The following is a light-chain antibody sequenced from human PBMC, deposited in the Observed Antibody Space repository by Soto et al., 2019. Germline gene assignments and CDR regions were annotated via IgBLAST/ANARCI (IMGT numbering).Light chain of an antibody. CDR1: QNINNW. V-gene: IGKV1-5*03. CDR2: KAS. CDR3: QKYNTNSFP. Sequence: DIQMTQSPSTLSASVGDRVTITCRASQNINNWLAWYQQKPGKAPKFLIYKASTLESGVPTRFSGSGFGTEFTLTISSLQPDDYATYYCQKYNTNSFPFGPGAKVD. J-gene: IGKJ3*01.